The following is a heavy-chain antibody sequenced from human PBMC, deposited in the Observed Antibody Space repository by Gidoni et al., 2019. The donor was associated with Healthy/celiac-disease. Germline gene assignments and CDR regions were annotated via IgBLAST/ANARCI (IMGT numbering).Heavy chain of an antibody. V-gene: IGHV3-66*02. Sequence: EVQLVESGGGLVQPGGSLRLSCAASGFTVSSNYMSWVRQAPGKGLEWVSVIYSGGSTYYADSVKGRFTISRDNSKNTLYLQMNSLRAEDTAVYYCARVGSGYSGYRFDYWGQGTLVTVSS. CDR2: IYSGGST. CDR1: GFTVSSNY. D-gene: IGHD5-12*01. CDR3: ARVGSGYSGYRFDY. J-gene: IGHJ4*02.